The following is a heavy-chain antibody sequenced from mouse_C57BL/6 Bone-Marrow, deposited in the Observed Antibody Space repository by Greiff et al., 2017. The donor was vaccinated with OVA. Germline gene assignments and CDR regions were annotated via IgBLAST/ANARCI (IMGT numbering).Heavy chain of an antibody. CDR3: ARGTGITVNYFDY. D-gene: IGHD1-1*01. CDR2: LYPGSGSP. CDR1: GYTFTSYW. V-gene: IGHV1-55*01. Sequence: VQLQQPGAELVKPGASVKMSCKASGYTFTSYWITWVKQRPGQGLEWIGDLYPGSGSPNYNEKFKSKATLTVDTSSSTAYMQLSSLTSEDSAVYYGARGTGITVNYFDYWGQGTTLTVSS. J-gene: IGHJ2*01.